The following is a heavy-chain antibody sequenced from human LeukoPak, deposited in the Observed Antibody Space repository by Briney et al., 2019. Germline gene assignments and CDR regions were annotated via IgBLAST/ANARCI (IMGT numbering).Heavy chain of an antibody. Sequence: SETLSLTCTVSGGSISNSRFYWGWIRKPPGKGLEWIGTMYYSGSSYYNPSLKSRVAISVDTSENQFSLKLTSVTAADTAEYYCARETKGDGMDVWGLGTTVTVSS. CDR2: MYYSGSS. CDR1: GGSISNSRFY. V-gene: IGHV4-39*02. CDR3: ARETKGDGMDV. J-gene: IGHJ6*02. D-gene: IGHD1-7*01.